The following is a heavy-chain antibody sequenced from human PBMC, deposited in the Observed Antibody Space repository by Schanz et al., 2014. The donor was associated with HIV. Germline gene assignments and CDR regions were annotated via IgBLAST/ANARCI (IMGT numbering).Heavy chain of an antibody. CDR3: ARDSPVAAGTLDY. Sequence: QVQLVQSGAEVKKPGSSLKVSCKLSGDTFSDYAISWGRQAPGQGLEWMGGIIPLFGIAKYAENLQGRVTITADESTSTAYMELSSLRSEDTAVYYCARDSPVAAGTLDYWGQGTLVTVSS. J-gene: IGHJ4*02. CDR1: GDTFSDYA. V-gene: IGHV1-69*01. D-gene: IGHD6-13*01. CDR2: IIPLFGIA.